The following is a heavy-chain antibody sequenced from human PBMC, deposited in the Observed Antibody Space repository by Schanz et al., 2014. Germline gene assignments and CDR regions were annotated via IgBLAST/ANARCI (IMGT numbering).Heavy chain of an antibody. CDR2: INHSGGT. J-gene: IGHJ6*02. CDR3: AREEMFRDIAKAPAAADV. V-gene: IGHV4-34*10. D-gene: IGHD2-2*01. Sequence: VQLVESGGGLVQPGESLRLSCAVSGFSLSSYSMSWVRQPPGKGLEWIGEINHSGGTNYNPSLKSRVTMSVDTSKNQFSLILTSVTAADTAVYYCAREEMFRDIAKAPAAADVWGQGTTVIVSS. CDR1: GFSLSSYS.